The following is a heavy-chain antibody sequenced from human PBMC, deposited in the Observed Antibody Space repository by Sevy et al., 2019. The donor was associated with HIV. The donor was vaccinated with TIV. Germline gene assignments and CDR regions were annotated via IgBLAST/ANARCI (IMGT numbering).Heavy chain of an antibody. D-gene: IGHD3-10*01. V-gene: IGHV3-30-3*02. J-gene: IGHJ4*02. CDR3: AKDDLGSIDY. CDR1: GFIFSTSP. CDR2: LSYDDSDE. Sequence: GGSLRLSCAASGFIFSTSPMHWVRQAPGKGLECVAILSYDDSDENYADSVKGRFTISRDNSKNTLYLQMNSLRTEDMAVYYCAKDDLGSIDYWGQGTLVTVS.